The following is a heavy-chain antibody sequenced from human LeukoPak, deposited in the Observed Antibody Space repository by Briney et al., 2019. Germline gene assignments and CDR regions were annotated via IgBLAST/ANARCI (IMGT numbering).Heavy chain of an antibody. CDR1: GFTFSSYG. CDR2: IRYDGSNK. D-gene: IGHD6-13*01. CDR3: AALSSSWSRRVFDY. J-gene: IGHJ4*02. Sequence: PGGSLRLSCAASGFTFSSYGMHWVRQAPGKGLEWVAFIRYDGSNKYYADSVKGRFTISRDNSKNTLYLQMNSLRAEDTAVYYCAALSSSWSRRVFDYWGQGTLVTVSS. V-gene: IGHV3-30*02.